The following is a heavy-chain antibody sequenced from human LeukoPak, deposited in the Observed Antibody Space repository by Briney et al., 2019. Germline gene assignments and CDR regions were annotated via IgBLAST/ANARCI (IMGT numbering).Heavy chain of an antibody. V-gene: IGHV1-69*06. CDR2: IIPIFGTA. CDR1: GGTFSSYA. J-gene: IGHJ6*02. Sequence: SVKVSCKASGGTFSSYAISWVRQAPGQGLEWMGGIIPIFGTANYAQKFQGRVTITADKSTSTAYMELSSLRSEDTAVYYCARTGGGVTHYYGMDVWGQGTTVTVSS. D-gene: IGHD3-16*01. CDR3: ARTGGGVTHYYGMDV.